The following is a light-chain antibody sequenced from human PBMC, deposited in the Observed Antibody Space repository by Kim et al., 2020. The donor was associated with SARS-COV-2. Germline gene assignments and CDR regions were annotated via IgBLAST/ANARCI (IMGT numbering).Light chain of an antibody. V-gene: IGLV1-47*01. Sequence: ELTQPPSASGTPGQRVTISCSGSSSNIGSNSVYWYQQLPGMAPKLLIYTNDQRPSGVPDRFSGSKSGTSASLAISGLRSEDEGDYHCASWDDSLSGPVFGGGTKVTVL. CDR2: TND. CDR1: SSNIGSNS. J-gene: IGLJ2*01. CDR3: ASWDDSLSGPV.